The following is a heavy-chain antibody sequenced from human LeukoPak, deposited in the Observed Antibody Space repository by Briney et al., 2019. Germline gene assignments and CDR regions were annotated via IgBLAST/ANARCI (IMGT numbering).Heavy chain of an antibody. J-gene: IGHJ3*02. V-gene: IGHV1-69*05. CDR1: GVTFSAKT. Sequence: GASVKVSCKASGVTFSAKTISWVRQAPGHGLEWIGGIHPIFGTTNYAQKFQGRVEINTDESTATAYMEVSGLRSEDTAVYYCARMNGLLDAFDIWGQGTMVTVSS. CDR2: IHPIFGTT. D-gene: IGHD2/OR15-2a*01. CDR3: ARMNGLLDAFDI.